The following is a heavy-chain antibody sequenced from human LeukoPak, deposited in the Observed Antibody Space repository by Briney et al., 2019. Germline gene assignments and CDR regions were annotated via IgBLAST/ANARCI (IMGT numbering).Heavy chain of an antibody. CDR1: GFTFSSYA. CDR3: AKDRHIVGATSLDY. Sequence: GGSLRLPCAASGFTFSSYAMSWVRQAPGKGLEWVSAISGSGGSTYYADSVKGRFTISRDNSKNTLYLQMNSLRAEDTAVYYCAKDRHIVGATSLDYWGQGTLVTVSS. V-gene: IGHV3-23*01. J-gene: IGHJ4*02. CDR2: ISGSGGST. D-gene: IGHD1-26*01.